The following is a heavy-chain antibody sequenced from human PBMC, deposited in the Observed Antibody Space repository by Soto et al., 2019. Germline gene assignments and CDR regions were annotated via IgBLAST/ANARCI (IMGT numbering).Heavy chain of an antibody. CDR1: GFTFRGYA. CDR2: ISGSGDST. V-gene: IGHV3-23*01. D-gene: IGHD2-21*01. J-gene: IGHJ4*02. Sequence: EEQLLESGGGLAQPGGSLRLSCAASGFTFRGYAMSWVRQAPGKGPEWVSGISGSGDSTYHAKSVKGRFIISRDNAKNTLYLEINSLRAEDTAVYYCAKAYGASHSPLDGWGQGTLVAVSS. CDR3: AKAYGASHSPLDG.